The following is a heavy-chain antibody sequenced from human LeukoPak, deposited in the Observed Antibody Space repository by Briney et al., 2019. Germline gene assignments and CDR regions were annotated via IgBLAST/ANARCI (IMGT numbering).Heavy chain of an antibody. D-gene: IGHD2-2*01. V-gene: IGHV1-69*04. J-gene: IGHJ5*02. CDR2: IIPILGIA. CDR1: GGTFSSYA. CDR3: ARVRCSSTSCSPRAWFDP. Sequence: GASVKVSCKASGGTFSSYAISWVRQAPGQGLEWMGRIIPILGIANYAQKFQGRVTITADKSTSTAYMELSSLRSEDTAVYYCARVRCSSTSCSPRAWFDPWGQGTLSPSPQ.